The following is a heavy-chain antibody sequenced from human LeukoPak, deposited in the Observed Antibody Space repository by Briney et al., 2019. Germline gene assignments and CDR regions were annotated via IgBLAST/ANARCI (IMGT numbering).Heavy chain of an antibody. CDR2: IYYSGST. CDR1: GGSVSSGSYY. Sequence: PSETLSLTCTVSGGSVSSGSYYWSWIRQPPGKGLEWIGYIYYSGSTNYNPSLKSRVTISVDTSKNQFSLKLSSVTAADTAVYYCARGGGEQWLVWQYYFDYWGQGTLVTVSS. CDR3: ARGGGEQWLVWQYYFDY. V-gene: IGHV4-61*01. J-gene: IGHJ4*02. D-gene: IGHD6-19*01.